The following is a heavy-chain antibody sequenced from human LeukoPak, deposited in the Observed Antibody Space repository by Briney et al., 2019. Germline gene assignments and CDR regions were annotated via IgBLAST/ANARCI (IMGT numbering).Heavy chain of an antibody. J-gene: IGHJ4*02. CDR2: ISSSSSYI. Sequence: GGSLRLSCAASGFTFSTYSMNWVRQAPGKGLEWVSSISSSSSYIYYADSVKGRFTISRDNAKNSLYLQMNSLRAEDTAVYYCARALKPGYCSGGSCHAGYWGQGTLVTVSS. V-gene: IGHV3-21*01. CDR1: GFTFSTYS. D-gene: IGHD2-15*01. CDR3: ARALKPGYCSGGSCHAGY.